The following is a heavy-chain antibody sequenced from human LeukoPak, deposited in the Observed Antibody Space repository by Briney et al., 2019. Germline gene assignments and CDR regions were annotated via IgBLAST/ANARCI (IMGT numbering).Heavy chain of an antibody. CDR3: AKNGVYCDVHCPADY. J-gene: IGHJ4*02. Sequence: LTGGSLRLSCAASGFTFSNYGMNSVRQAPGKGLEWVAVIWSDGRNKYYADSVKGRFTISRDNSKNTLYLQMNSLRADDTAVYYCAKNGVYCDVHCPADYWGQGTLVTVSS. CDR2: IWSDGRNK. D-gene: IGHD2-21*02. CDR1: GFTFSNYG. V-gene: IGHV3-33*06.